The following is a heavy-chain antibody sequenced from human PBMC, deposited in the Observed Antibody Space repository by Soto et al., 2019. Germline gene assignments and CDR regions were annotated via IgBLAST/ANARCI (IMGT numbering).Heavy chain of an antibody. J-gene: IGHJ6*02. CDR3: AREETAWPLAYGLDV. D-gene: IGHD2-21*02. V-gene: IGHV3-21*02. CDR2: IGTRSDI. Sequence: EVQLVESGGGLVKPGGSLRLSCVASGFTFSTYSMNWVRQAPGKGLEWVSTIGTRSDIYYAESVKGQFTISRDNAKNSLSLQMNSLRVEDTAVYYCAREETAWPLAYGLDVWGQGTAVTVSS. CDR1: GFTFSTYS.